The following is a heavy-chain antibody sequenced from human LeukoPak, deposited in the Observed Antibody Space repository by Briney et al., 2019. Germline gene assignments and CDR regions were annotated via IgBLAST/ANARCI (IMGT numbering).Heavy chain of an antibody. V-gene: IGHV3-30*02. D-gene: IGHD4-11*01. CDR3: AKVASNYDFDY. Sequence: GGSLRLSCVASGFTYSHNGMHWVRQAPGKGLEWVAFIQYDGNTIFYADSVKGRFTISRDNANNSLYLQMNSLRAEDTALYYCAKVASNYDFDYWGQGTLVTVSS. CDR2: IQYDGNTI. CDR1: GFTYSHNG. J-gene: IGHJ4*02.